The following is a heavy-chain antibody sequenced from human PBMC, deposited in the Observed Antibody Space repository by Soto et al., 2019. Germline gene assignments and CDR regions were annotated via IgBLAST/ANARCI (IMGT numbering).Heavy chain of an antibody. Sequence: QIQLVESGGDVGQPGKSLRLSCAASGFNLGFFGMHWVRQAPGKGLEWVAFISGDGINTQYADSVRGRFTLSRDYSRKTMYLQMDSLRDEDTALYYCARGNLSFDFDSWGLGTLVTVSS. CDR3: ARGNLSFDFDS. CDR2: ISGDGINT. V-gene: IGHV3-30*03. CDR1: GFNLGFFG. J-gene: IGHJ4*02. D-gene: IGHD1-26*01.